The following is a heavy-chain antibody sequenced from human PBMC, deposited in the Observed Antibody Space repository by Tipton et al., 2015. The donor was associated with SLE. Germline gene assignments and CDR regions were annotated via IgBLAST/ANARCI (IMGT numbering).Heavy chain of an antibody. CDR1: GFSFSSKV. CDR2: ISSEGKRK. CDR3: ARDGRGDYYYYYMDV. J-gene: IGHJ6*03. V-gene: IGHV3-64*02. D-gene: IGHD3-10*01. Sequence: SLRLSCVAYGFSFSSKVMHWVRQAPGKGLEYVSSISSEGKRKHYADSVNGRFTISRDNSMNTLYLHMGRLRVEDMGVYYCARDGRGDYYYYYMDVWGRGTTVTVSS.